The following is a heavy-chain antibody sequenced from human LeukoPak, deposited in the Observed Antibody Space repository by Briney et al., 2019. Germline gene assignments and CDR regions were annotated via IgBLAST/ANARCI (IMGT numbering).Heavy chain of an antibody. J-gene: IGHJ4*02. CDR1: GFAFNSYA. D-gene: IGHD2-2*01. V-gene: IGHV3-30*04. Sequence: PGTSLRLSCAASGFAFNSYAMHWVRQAPGKGLEWLAVVSSHGVDKFYADSVKGRFTISKDTSNNTLSLQMNSLRAEDTAVYYCAKGRGGYCSSTSCYEGLIDYWGQGTLVTVSS. CDR3: AKGRGGYCSSTSCYEGLIDY. CDR2: VSSHGVDK.